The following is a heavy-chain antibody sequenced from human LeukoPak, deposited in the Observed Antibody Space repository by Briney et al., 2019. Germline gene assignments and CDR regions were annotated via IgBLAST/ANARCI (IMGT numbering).Heavy chain of an antibody. J-gene: IGHJ4*02. CDR2: ISYDGSNK. CDR3: AREGGGFDY. Sequence: GGSPRLSCAASGFTFSSYAMHWVRQAPGKGLEWVAVISYDGSNKYYADSVKGRFTISRDNSKNTLYLQMNSLRAEDTAVYYCAREGGGFDYWGQGTLVTVSS. D-gene: IGHD2-15*01. V-gene: IGHV3-30-3*01. CDR1: GFTFSSYA.